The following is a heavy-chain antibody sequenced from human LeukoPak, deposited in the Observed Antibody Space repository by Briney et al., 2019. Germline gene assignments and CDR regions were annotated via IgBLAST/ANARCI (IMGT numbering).Heavy chain of an antibody. D-gene: IGHD5-24*01. Sequence: GGYLRLSCAASGFTFSSYGMHWVRQAPGKGLEWVAVISYDGSNKYYADSVKGRFTISRDNSKNTLYLQMNSLRAEDTAVYYCAKDTWLTLLYYFDYWGQGTLVTVSS. J-gene: IGHJ4*02. CDR3: AKDTWLTLLYYFDY. CDR1: GFTFSSYG. CDR2: ISYDGSNK. V-gene: IGHV3-30*18.